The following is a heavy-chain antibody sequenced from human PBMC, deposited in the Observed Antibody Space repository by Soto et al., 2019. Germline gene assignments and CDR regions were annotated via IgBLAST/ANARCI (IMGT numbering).Heavy chain of an antibody. Sequence: QVQLVQSGAEVKKPGASVKVSCKASGYTFTSYAIHWVRQAPGQRLEWMGWINAGNGNTKYSQKFQGRVTITRDTYASTAYMELSSLRFEDMTVYYCARGLGGPGRYSDYWGQGTLVTVSS. CDR1: GYTFTSYA. J-gene: IGHJ4*02. V-gene: IGHV1-3*01. CDR2: INAGNGNT. CDR3: ARGLGGPGRYSDY. D-gene: IGHD3-10*01.